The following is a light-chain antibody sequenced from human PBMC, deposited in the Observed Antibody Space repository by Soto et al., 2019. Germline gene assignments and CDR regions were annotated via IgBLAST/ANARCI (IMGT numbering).Light chain of an antibody. J-gene: IGLJ1*01. V-gene: IGLV1-44*01. CDR1: SSTMGTNT. Sequence: QSVLTQPPSASGTPGQRGIISCYGSSSTMGTNTVHWFQQFPGTAPKLLIYTNDQRPSGVPDRFSGSNSGTSASLAISGLQSEDEADYYCAVWDDSLNGHVFGTGTKVTVL. CDR2: TND. CDR3: AVWDDSLNGHV.